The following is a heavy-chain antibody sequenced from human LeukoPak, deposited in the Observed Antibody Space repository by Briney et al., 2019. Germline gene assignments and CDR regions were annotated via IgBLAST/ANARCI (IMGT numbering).Heavy chain of an antibody. Sequence: PGGSLRLSCAASGFTFSNYEMDWVRQAPGKGLEWVSSISSSSSYIYYADSVKGRFTISRDNAKNSLYLQMNSLRAEDTTVYYCASMITFGGVIVPDYWGQGTLVTVSS. V-gene: IGHV3-21*01. CDR1: GFTFSNYE. D-gene: IGHD3-16*02. J-gene: IGHJ4*02. CDR2: ISSSSSYI. CDR3: ASMITFGGVIVPDY.